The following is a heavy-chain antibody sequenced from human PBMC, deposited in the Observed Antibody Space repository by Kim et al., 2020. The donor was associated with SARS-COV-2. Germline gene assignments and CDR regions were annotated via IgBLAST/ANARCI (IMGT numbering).Heavy chain of an antibody. J-gene: IGHJ6*02. V-gene: IGHV1-69*01. Sequence: ANYAQKFQGRVTITADESTSTAYMELSSLRSEDTAVYYCARVEASYGMDVWGQGTTVTVSS. CDR2: A. CDR3: ARVEASYGMDV. D-gene: IGHD3-3*01.